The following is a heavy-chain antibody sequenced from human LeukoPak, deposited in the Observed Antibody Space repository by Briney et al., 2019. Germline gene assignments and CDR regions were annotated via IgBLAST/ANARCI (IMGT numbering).Heavy chain of an antibody. J-gene: IGHJ4*02. CDR3: ARVPVYAYYFDY. V-gene: IGHV4-30-2*01. CDR1: GGSINTSGYS. D-gene: IGHD2-8*01. CDR2: IYHTGST. Sequence: SQTLSLTCAVSGGSINTSGYSWSWIRQPPGQGLEWIGYIYHTGSTYYSPSLESRLTISVDRSKSQFSLRLSSVTAADTAVYYCARVPVYAYYFDYWGRGTVVTVSS.